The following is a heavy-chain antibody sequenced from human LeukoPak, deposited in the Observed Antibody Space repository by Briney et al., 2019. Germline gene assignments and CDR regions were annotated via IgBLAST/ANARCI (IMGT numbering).Heavy chain of an antibody. CDR1: GSSISSGDYY. D-gene: IGHD4-17*01. CDR2: IYYSGST. CDR3: ARAYGDLWYFDY. V-gene: IGHV4-30-4*01. J-gene: IGHJ4*02. Sequence: SETLSLTCTVSGSSISSGDYYWSWIRQPPGKGLEWIGYIYYSGSTYYNPSLKSRVTISVDTSKNQFSLKLSSVTAADTAVYYCARAYGDLWYFDYWGQGTLVTVSS.